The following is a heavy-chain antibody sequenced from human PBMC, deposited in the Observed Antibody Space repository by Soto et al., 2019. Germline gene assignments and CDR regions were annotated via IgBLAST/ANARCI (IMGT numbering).Heavy chain of an antibody. CDR1: GFTFSNDW. D-gene: IGHD1-26*01. V-gene: IGHV3-15*01. CDR3: TTDRELTGYYYGMDV. CDR2: IKSKTDGGTT. Sequence: PGGSLRLSCAASGFTFSNDWMSWVRQAPGKGLEWVGRIKSKTDGGTTDYAAPVKGRFTISRDDSKNTLYLQMNSLKTEDTAVYYCTTDRELTGYYYGMDVWGQGTTVTVSS. J-gene: IGHJ6*02.